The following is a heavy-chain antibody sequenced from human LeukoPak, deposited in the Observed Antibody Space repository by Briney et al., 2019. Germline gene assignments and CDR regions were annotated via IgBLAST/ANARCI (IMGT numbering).Heavy chain of an antibody. Sequence: SETLSLTCAVYGGSFSGYYWSWIRQPPGKGLEWIGEINHSGSTNYNPSLKSRVTISVDTSKNQFSLKLSSVTAADTAVYYFAGRRRIRYFDWLSSGYFDYWGQGTLVTVSP. CDR2: INHSGST. CDR1: GGSFSGYY. J-gene: IGHJ4*02. V-gene: IGHV4-34*01. CDR3: AGRRRIRYFDWLSSGYFDY. D-gene: IGHD3-9*01.